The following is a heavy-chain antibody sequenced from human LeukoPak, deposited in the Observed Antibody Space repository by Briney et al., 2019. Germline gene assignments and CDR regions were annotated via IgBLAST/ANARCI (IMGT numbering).Heavy chain of an antibody. Sequence: SETLSLTCTVSSGSISNYYWSWIRQPAGKGLEWNGRIYTSGSTTYNPSLKSRLTISIDTSKNQFSLKLSSVTAADTAVYYCARDSGTTGEVKFDPWGQGTLVTVSS. CDR3: ARDSGTTGEVKFDP. J-gene: IGHJ5*02. CDR2: IYTSGST. CDR1: SGSISNYY. V-gene: IGHV4-4*07. D-gene: IGHD3-10*01.